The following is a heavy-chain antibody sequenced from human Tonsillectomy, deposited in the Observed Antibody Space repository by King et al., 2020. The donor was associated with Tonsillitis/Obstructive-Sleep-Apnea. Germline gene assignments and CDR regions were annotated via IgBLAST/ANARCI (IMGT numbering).Heavy chain of an antibody. D-gene: IGHD3-22*01. V-gene: IGHV3-11*06. CDR1: GFTFSDYY. Sequence: QVQLVESGGGLVKPGGSLRLSCAASGFTFSDYYMSWIRQAPGKGLEWVSYISSSSSYTNYADSVKGRFTISRDNAKNSLYLQMNSLRAEDTAVYYCARSPYYYDSSGPNAFDIWGQGTMVTVSS. CDR3: ARSPYYYDSSGPNAFDI. CDR2: ISSSSSYT. J-gene: IGHJ3*02.